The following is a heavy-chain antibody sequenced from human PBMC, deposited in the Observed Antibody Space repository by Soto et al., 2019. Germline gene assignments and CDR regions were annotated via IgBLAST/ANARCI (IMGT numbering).Heavy chain of an antibody. CDR3: ARDNYDYVWGSL. V-gene: IGHV3-74*01. CDR2: INPDGSSI. CDR1: GFSLESFW. J-gene: IGHJ4*02. Sequence: GGSLRLSCAASGFSLESFWIYWVRQTPGKGLVWVSRINPDGSSIGYADSVKGRFTVSRDNAKSTVDLQMNSLRAEDTAVYYCARDNYDYVWGSLWGQGTLVTVSS. D-gene: IGHD3-16*01.